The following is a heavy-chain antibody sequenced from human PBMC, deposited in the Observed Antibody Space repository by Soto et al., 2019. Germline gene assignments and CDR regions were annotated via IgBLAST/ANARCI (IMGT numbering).Heavy chain of an antibody. V-gene: IGHV4-61*01. CDR1: GASVSRGRCY. CDR2: IHDSGTT. J-gene: IGHJ1*01. Sequence: SETRSLTWFGSGASVSRGRCYGSWIRLPPGKGLEWSGYIHDSGTTNYNHSLNSRVAMSLDTSKNQFSLKLNSVTAADTSIYYCAKEGIRQQRFRGFDDWGQGILVTVS. D-gene: IGHD5-18*01. CDR3: AKEGIRQQRFRGFDD.